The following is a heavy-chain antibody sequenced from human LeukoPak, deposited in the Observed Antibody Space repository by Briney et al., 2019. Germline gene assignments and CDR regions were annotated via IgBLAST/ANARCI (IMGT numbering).Heavy chain of an antibody. V-gene: IGHV4-34*01. CDR2: INHSGST. CDR3: ARGGVAAKYYFDY. CDR1: GGSFSGYY. D-gene: IGHD6-13*01. J-gene: IGHJ4*02. Sequence: SETLSLTCAVYGGSFSGYYWSWIRQPPGKGLEWIGEINHSGSTNYNPSLKSRVTISVDTSKNQFSLKLSSVTAADTAVYYCARGGVAAKYYFDYWGQGILVTVSS.